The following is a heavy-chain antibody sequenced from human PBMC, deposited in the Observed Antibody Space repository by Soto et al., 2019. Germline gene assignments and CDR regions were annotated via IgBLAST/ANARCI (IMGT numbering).Heavy chain of an antibody. CDR2: ILHTGHT. J-gene: IGHJ4*02. D-gene: IGHD3-22*01. CDR1: GDSFTSSNW. V-gene: IGHV4-4*02. CDR3: ARSPRRVDGKWFLDY. Sequence: QVQPQESGPGLVKPSGTLSLTCAVSGDSFTSSNWWTWVRQPPGKGLEWIGDILHTGHTDYSPSLKSRVTISVDTSNRQFSLSLTSVTAADTAVYYCARSPRRVDGKWFLDYWGQGTLVTVSS.